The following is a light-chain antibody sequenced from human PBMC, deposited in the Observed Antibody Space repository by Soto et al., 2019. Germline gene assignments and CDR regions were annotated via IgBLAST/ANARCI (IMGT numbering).Light chain of an antibody. J-gene: IGKJ1*01. Sequence: DIQMTQSPSTLSGSVGDRVTITCRASQTISSWLAWYQQKPGKAPKLLIYKASTLKSGVPSRFSGSGSGTDFTLTITSLQPEDSATYYCQHSYGTPRTFGQGTKVDIK. CDR2: KAS. CDR1: QTISSW. CDR3: QHSYGTPRT. V-gene: IGKV1-5*03.